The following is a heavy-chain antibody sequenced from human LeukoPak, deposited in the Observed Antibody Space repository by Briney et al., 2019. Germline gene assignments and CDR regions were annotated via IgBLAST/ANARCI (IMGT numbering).Heavy chain of an antibody. V-gene: IGHV3-23*01. J-gene: IGHJ4*02. CDR2: ISDSGGNT. CDR1: GFTFSSYA. D-gene: IGHD6-13*01. Sequence: GGSLRLSCAASGFTFSSYAMSWVRQAPGKGLEWVSAISDSGGNTNYADSVKGRFTISRDNSKNTLYIQMDSLRAEDTAVYFCAKDRSDSSNYYCFDYWGQGALVTVSS. CDR3: AKDRSDSSNYYCFDY.